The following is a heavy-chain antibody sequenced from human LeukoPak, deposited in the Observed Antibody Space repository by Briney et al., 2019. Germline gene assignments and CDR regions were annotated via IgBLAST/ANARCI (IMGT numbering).Heavy chain of an antibody. D-gene: IGHD5-12*01. V-gene: IGHV3-73*01. J-gene: IGHJ4*02. CDR1: GFTFSGSA. CDR3: ASSGVEMATLEETDY. CDR2: IRSKANSYAT. Sequence: GGSLRLSCAASGFTFSGSAMHWVRQASGKGLEWVGRIRSKANSYATAYAASVKGRFTISRDNSKNTLYLQMNSLRAEDTAVYYCASSGVEMATLEETDYWGQGTLVTVSS.